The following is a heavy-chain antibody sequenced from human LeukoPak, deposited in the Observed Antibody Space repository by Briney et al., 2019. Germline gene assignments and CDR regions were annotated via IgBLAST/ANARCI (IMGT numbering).Heavy chain of an antibody. V-gene: IGHV3-15*01. Sequence: GGSLRLSCAASGFTFSSAWMSWVRQSPGKGLEWLGHAKIIAAGGATDYAAPVKGRFIISRDNSQNMVYLLMNSLKTEDTAVYYCAADLPGYGSGELDYWGQGTLVTVSS. CDR2: AKIIAAGGAT. CDR3: AADLPGYGSGELDY. CDR1: GFTFSSAW. J-gene: IGHJ4*02. D-gene: IGHD3-10*01.